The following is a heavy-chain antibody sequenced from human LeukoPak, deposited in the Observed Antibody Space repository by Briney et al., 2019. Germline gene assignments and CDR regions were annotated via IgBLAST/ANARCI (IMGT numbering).Heavy chain of an antibody. V-gene: IGHV4-59*12. CDR3: ARVLVGYDSSGYFTCFDY. J-gene: IGHJ4*02. CDR1: GGSISSYY. D-gene: IGHD3-22*01. Sequence: SETLSLTCTVSGGSISSYYWSWIRQPPGKGLEWIGYLYYSGSTNYNPSLKSRGTISVHTSKNQFSLKLSSVTAADTAVYYCARVLVGYDSSGYFTCFDYWGQGTLVTVSS. CDR2: LYYSGST.